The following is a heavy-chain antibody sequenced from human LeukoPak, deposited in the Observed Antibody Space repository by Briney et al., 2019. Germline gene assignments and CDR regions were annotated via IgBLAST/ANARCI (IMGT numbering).Heavy chain of an antibody. D-gene: IGHD6-19*01. J-gene: IGHJ5*02. CDR1: GGSISSGGYY. Sequence: SETLSLTCTVSGGSISSGGYYWSWIRQHPGKGLEWIGEINHSGSTNYNPSLKSRVTISVDTSKNQFSLKLSSVTAADTAVYYCARGGTTVAGTFWFDPWGQGTLVTVSS. CDR3: ARGGTTVAGTFWFDP. V-gene: IGHV4-31*03. CDR2: INHSGST.